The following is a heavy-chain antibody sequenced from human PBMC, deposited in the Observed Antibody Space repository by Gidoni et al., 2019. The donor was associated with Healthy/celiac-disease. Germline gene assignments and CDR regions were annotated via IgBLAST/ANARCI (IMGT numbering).Heavy chain of an antibody. CDR1: GGSISSGSYY. J-gene: IGHJ6*02. CDR3: ARVTLREGSYYYGMDV. Sequence: QVQLQESGPGLVKPSQTLSLTCTVSGGSISSGSYYWSWIRQPAGKGLEWIGRIYTSGSTNYNPSLKSRVTISVDTSKNQFSLKLSSVTAADTAVYYCARVTLREGSYYYGMDVWGQGTTVTVSS. CDR2: IYTSGST. D-gene: IGHD4-17*01. V-gene: IGHV4-61*02.